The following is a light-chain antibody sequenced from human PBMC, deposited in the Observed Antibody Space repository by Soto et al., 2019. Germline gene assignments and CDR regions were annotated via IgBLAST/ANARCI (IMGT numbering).Light chain of an antibody. J-gene: IGKJ1*01. CDR2: DAS. V-gene: IGKV3-20*01. CDR3: QQYGSSPRT. Sequence: EIGFTQSPATRSFPPGERAPLSCKASQSLSSSQLAWYQQKPGQAPRLLIHDASSRATGISDRFTGSGSGTDFTLTITTLEPEDFAVYYCQQYGSSPRTFGLGTKGDIK. CDR1: QSLSSSQ.